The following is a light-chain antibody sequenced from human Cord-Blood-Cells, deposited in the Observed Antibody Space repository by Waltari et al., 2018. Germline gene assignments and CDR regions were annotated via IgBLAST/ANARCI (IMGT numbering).Light chain of an antibody. Sequence: QSALTQPPSVSGSPGQSLTIPCTGTSSDVGGYNYASWYQQHPGKAPKLMIYDVSNRPSGVSNRFSGSKSGNTASLTISGLQAEDEADYYCSSYTSSSTYVFGTGTKVTVL. J-gene: IGLJ1*01. V-gene: IGLV2-14*01. CDR3: SSYTSSSTYV. CDR2: DVS. CDR1: SSDVGGYNY.